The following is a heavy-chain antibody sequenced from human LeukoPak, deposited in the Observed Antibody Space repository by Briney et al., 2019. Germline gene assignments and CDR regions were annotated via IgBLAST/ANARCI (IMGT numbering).Heavy chain of an antibody. CDR1: GSTFSSNA. CDR2: ISGSGGRT. Sequence: GGPLSSSCAASGSTFSSNAINGCRQPPGRGREGCSVISGSGGRTYYEASVKGRSTISRDTSKNTLYLKMTSLRAEDTAIYYCAKEYTGTFSPFPSYFDDCGEGTLLTASS. CDR3: AKEYTGTFSPFPSYFDD. D-gene: IGHD1-26*01. J-gene: IGHJ4*01. V-gene: IGHV3-23*01.